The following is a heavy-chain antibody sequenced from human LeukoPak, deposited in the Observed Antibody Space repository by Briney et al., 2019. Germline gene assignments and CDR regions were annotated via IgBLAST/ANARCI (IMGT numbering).Heavy chain of an antibody. CDR3: ARLSTGELLSRPFDY. V-gene: IGHV4-59*08. Sequence: SETLSLTCTVSGGSISSYYWSWIRQPPGKGLEWIGYIYYSGSTNYNPSLKSRVTISVDTSKNQFSLKLSSVTAADTAVYYCARLSTGELLSRPFDYWGQGTLVTVSS. J-gene: IGHJ4*02. D-gene: IGHD1-26*01. CDR2: IYYSGST. CDR1: GGSISSYY.